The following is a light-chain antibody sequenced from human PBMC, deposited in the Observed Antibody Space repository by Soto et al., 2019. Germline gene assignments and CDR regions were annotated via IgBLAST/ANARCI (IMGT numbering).Light chain of an antibody. J-gene: IGKJ4*01. Sequence: ELVMTQSPATLSVSPGERATLSCRASQSFSSNVAWYQQKPGQAPRLLIYGTSTRVTGIPARFSGSGSGTEFTLTISSLQSEDFAVYYCQQYNSYPPNFGGGTTVEIK. V-gene: IGKV3-15*01. CDR2: GTS. CDR1: QSFSSN. CDR3: QQYNSYPPN.